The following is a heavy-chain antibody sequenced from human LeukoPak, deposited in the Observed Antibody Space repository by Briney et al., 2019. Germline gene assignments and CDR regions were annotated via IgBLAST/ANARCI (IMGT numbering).Heavy chain of an antibody. V-gene: IGHV3-30-3*01. CDR1: GFTFSSYT. J-gene: IGHJ4*02. CDR3: ARGSDY. Sequence: SGGSLRLSCAASGFTFSSYTMHWVRQAPGKGLQWVAVISYDGRNKYYADSVRGRFTISRDSSKNTLYLQMNSLRAEDTAVYYCARGSDYWGQGTLVTVSS. CDR2: ISYDGRNK.